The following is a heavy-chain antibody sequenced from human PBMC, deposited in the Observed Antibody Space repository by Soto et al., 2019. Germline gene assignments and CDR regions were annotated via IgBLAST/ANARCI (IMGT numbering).Heavy chain of an antibody. J-gene: IGHJ4*02. CDR2: IYWDDDK. CDR1: GFSLSTSGVG. D-gene: IGHD2-21*02. V-gene: IGHV2-5*02. Sequence: QITLKESGPTLVKPTQTLTLTCTFSGFSLSTSGVGVGWIRQPPGKALEWLALIYWDDDKRYSPSLKSRLTITKDPSKNQVVLTMPNMDPVDTATYYCAHRQTYCGGDCYSGFDYWGQGTLVTVSS. CDR3: AHRQTYCGGDCYSGFDY.